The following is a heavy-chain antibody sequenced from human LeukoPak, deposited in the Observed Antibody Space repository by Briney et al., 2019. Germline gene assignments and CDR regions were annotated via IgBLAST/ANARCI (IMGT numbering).Heavy chain of an antibody. CDR1: GGSISSYY. Sequence: KPSETLSLTCTVSGGSISSYYWGWMRQPPGKGLQWIGYIHYSGSTDYNASLKSRVTISVDTSKNQFSLKLTSLTAADTAVYYCARENYFDYWGQGTLVTVSS. J-gene: IGHJ4*02. CDR3: ARENYFDY. CDR2: IHYSGST. V-gene: IGHV4-59*01.